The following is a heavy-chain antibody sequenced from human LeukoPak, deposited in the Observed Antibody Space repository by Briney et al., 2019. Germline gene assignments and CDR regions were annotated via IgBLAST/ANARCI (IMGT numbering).Heavy chain of an antibody. D-gene: IGHD4-17*01. V-gene: IGHV4-59*01. J-gene: IGHJ6*02. CDR2: IYYSGST. Sequence: SETLSLTCTVSGGSISSYYWSWIRQPPGKGLEWIGYIYYSGSTNYNRSLKSRVTISVDTSKNQFSLKLSSVTAADTAVYYCARVGDYGDYYGMDVWGQGTTVTVSS. CDR1: GGSISSYY. CDR3: ARVGDYGDYYGMDV.